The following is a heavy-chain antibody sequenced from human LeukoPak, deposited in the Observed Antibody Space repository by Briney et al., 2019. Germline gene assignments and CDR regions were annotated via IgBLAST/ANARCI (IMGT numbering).Heavy chain of an antibody. CDR3: AKKYSTGLDP. CDR2: ISGSGGST. D-gene: IGHD1-26*01. V-gene: IGHV3-23*01. J-gene: IGHJ5*02. CDR1: GFTFSSYG. Sequence: GGSLRLSCAASGFTFSSYGMSWVRQAPGKGLEWVSAISGSGGSTYYADSVKGRFTISRDNSKNTLYLQMTSLRAEDTAIYYCAKKYSTGLDPWGQGTLVTVSS.